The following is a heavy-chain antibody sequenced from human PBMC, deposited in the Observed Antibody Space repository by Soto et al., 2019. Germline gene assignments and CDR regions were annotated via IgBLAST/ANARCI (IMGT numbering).Heavy chain of an antibody. D-gene: IGHD3-22*01. V-gene: IGHV5-10-1*01. Sequence: GESLKISCKGSGYNFISHWISWVRQMPGKGLEWMGWIDPNGSYTRYSPSVEGHVSITADESNRTVYLQWSSLKATDTALYYCVQHWDNFDSSGHEVDSWGQGTPVTVSS. CDR3: VQHWDNFDSSGHEVDS. CDR1: GYNFISHW. J-gene: IGHJ4*02. CDR2: IDPNGSYT.